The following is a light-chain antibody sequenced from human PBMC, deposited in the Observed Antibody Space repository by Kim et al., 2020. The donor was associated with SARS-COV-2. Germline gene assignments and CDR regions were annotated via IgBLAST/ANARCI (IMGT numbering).Light chain of an antibody. CDR3: SSYAGSNNYF. J-gene: IGLJ1*01. CDR2: EVS. Sequence: QSALTQPPSASGSPGQSLTISCTGTSSDVGGYNFVSWYQQHPGKAPNLLIYEVSKRPSGVPDRFSGSKSGNTASLTVSGLQAEDEADYYCSSYAGSNNYFFGTGTKVTVL. CDR1: SSDVGGYNF. V-gene: IGLV2-8*01.